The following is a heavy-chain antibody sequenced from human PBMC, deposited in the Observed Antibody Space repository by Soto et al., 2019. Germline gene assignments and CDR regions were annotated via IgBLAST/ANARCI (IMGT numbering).Heavy chain of an antibody. CDR2: IVVGSGKT. CDR1: GFTFTSSA. J-gene: IGHJ6*02. CDR3: AAGYSGYAYYYGMDV. V-gene: IGHV1-58*01. Sequence: SVKVSCKASGFTFTSSAVQWVRQARGQRLERIGRIVVGSGKTNYAQKIQERDTITRDMSTSTAYMKLSSLRSEDTAVYFCAAGYSGYAYYYGMDVWGQGTTVTVSS. D-gene: IGHD5-12*01.